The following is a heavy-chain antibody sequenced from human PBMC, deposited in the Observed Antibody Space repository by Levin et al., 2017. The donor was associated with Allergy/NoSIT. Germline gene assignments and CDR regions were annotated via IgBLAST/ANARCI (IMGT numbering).Heavy chain of an antibody. Sequence: ASVKVSCKASGYTFTSYDINWVRQATGQGLEWMGWMNPNSGNTGYAQKFQGRVTMTRNTSISTAYMELSSLRSEDTAVYYCARGRGYSYDDNYGMDVWGQGTTVTVSS. CDR3: ARGRGYSYDDNYGMDV. V-gene: IGHV1-8*01. CDR2: MNPNSGNT. J-gene: IGHJ6*02. CDR1: GYTFTSYD. D-gene: IGHD5-18*01.